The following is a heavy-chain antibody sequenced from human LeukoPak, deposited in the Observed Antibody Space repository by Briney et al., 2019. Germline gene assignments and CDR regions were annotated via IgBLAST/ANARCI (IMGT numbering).Heavy chain of an antibody. CDR3: ARGLQLRGIFDYFDY. Sequence: SQTLSLTCTVSGGSISSGGYYWSWIRQHPGKGLEWIGYIYYSGSTYYNPSLKSRVTISVDTSKNQFSLKLGSVTAADTAVYYCARGLQLRGIFDYFDYWGQGTLVTVSS. J-gene: IGHJ4*02. V-gene: IGHV4-31*03. CDR2: IYYSGST. D-gene: IGHD5-24*01. CDR1: GGSISSGGYY.